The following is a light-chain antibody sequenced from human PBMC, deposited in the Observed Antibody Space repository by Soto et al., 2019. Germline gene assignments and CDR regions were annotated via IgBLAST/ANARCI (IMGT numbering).Light chain of an antibody. CDR3: QQYNSYST. CDR2: KAS. V-gene: IGKV1-5*03. Sequence: DIQMTQSPSTLSASVGDRVTITCRASQSISSWLAWYQQKPGKAPKLLIYKASSLESGVPSTFSGSGSGTEFTLTISSLQPDEFATYYCQQYNSYSTVGQGTKVEIK. CDR1: QSISSW. J-gene: IGKJ1*01.